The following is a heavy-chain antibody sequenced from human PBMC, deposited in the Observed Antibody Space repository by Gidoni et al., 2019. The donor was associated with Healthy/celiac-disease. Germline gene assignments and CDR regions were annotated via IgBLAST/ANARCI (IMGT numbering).Heavy chain of an antibody. D-gene: IGHD3-22*01. CDR3: ARAVNYYDSSGYYSSLAFDI. CDR1: VCSIRSGGSY. Sequence: QVQLQESGPGLVKPSQTLSLTCTVSVCSIRSGGSYWSWIRQHPGKGLEWIGYIYYSGSTYYNPSLKSRVTISVDTSKNQFSLKLSSVTAADTAVYYCARAVNYYDSSGYYSSLAFDIWGQGTMVTVSS. CDR2: IYYSGST. J-gene: IGHJ3*02. V-gene: IGHV4-31*03.